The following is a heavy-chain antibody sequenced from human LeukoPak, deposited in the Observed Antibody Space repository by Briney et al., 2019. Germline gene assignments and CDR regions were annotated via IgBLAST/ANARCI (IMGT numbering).Heavy chain of an antibody. CDR2: INPSGGST. CDR1: GGTFSSYA. V-gene: IGHV1-46*01. D-gene: IGHD4-23*01. J-gene: IGHJ5*02. CDR3: ARDQGTTVVTQDNWFDP. Sequence: ASVKVSCKASGGTFSSYAISWVRQAPGQGLEWMGIINPSGGSTSYAQKFQGRVTMTRDTSTSTVYMELSSLRSEDTAVYYCARDQGTTVVTQDNWFDPWGQGTLVTVSS.